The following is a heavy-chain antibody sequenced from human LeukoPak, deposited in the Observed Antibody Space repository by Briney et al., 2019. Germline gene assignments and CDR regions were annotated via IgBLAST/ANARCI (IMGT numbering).Heavy chain of an antibody. V-gene: IGHV3-30*18. CDR2: ISYDGSNK. CDR3: AKDRNRRWLQPSGGYFDY. Sequence: GGSLRLSCAASGFTFSSYGMHWVRRALGKGLVGVGVISYDGSNKYYADSVKGRFTISRDNSKNTLYLQMNSLRAEDTAVYYCAKDRNRRWLQPSGGYFDYWGQGTLVTVSS. J-gene: IGHJ4*02. CDR1: GFTFSSYG. D-gene: IGHD5-24*01.